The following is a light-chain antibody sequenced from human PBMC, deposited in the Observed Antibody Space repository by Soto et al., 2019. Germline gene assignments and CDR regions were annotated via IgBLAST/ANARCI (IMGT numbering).Light chain of an antibody. J-gene: IGKJ1*01. Sequence: DIQMTQSPSTLSASVVDRVAITCLASQSITNRLAWYQLKPGKAPKVLIYDALNLESGVPSRFSGSGYGTEFTLTIRSLQPDDSATYYCQQYTNTNNPWMFGQGTKVDIK. V-gene: IGKV1-5*01. CDR3: QQYTNTNNPWM. CDR2: DAL. CDR1: QSITNR.